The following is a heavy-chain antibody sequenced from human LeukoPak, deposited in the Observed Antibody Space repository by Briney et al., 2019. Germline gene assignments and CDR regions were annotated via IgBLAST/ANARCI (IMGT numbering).Heavy chain of an antibody. J-gene: IGHJ4*02. CDR1: GFTFDDYG. CDR3: VMGYNFDY. CDR2: INWNGGST. Sequence: PGGSLRLSCAASGFTFDDYGMSWVRQAPGKGLEWVSGINWNGGSTGYADSVKGRFTISRDNAKNSLYLQVNSLRAEDSAVYYCVMGYNFDYWGQGALVTVSS. V-gene: IGHV3-20*04. D-gene: IGHD5-24*01.